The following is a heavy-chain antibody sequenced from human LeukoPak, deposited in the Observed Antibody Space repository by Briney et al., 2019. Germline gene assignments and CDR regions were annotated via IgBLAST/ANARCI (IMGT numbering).Heavy chain of an antibody. CDR1: GGSFSGYY. CDR2: INHSGST. Sequence: PSETLSLTCAVYGGSFSGYYWSCIRQPPGKGLEWIGEINHSGSTNYNPSLKSRVTISVDTSKNQFSLKLSSVTAADTAVYYCARGLRGYGYYYGMDVWGQGTTVTVSS. CDR3: ARGLRGYGYYYGMDV. V-gene: IGHV4-34*01. J-gene: IGHJ6*02. D-gene: IGHD3-22*01.